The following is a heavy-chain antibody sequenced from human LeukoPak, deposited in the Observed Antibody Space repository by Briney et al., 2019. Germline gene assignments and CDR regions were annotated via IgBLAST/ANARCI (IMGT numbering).Heavy chain of an antibody. CDR1: GFTFSSYA. Sequence: GSLRLSYAASGFTFSSYAMSWVRQAPGKGLEWVSAISGSGGSTYYADSVKGRFTISRDNSKNTLYLQMNSLRAEDTAVYYCANGDYWSIFDYWGQGTLVTVSS. V-gene: IGHV3-23*01. D-gene: IGHD4-17*01. CDR2: ISGSGGST. CDR3: ANGDYWSIFDY. J-gene: IGHJ4*02.